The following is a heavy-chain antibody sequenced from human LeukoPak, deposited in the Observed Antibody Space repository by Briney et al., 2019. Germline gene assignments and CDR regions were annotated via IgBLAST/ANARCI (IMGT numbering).Heavy chain of an antibody. V-gene: IGHV4-30-4*01. D-gene: IGHD3-10*01. J-gene: IGHJ4*02. Sequence: SETLFLTCTVSGGSISSGGYFWSWIRQPPGKGLEWIGYIYFSGSTHYNPSLRSRVTISIDTSKNQFSLKLSSVTAADTAVYYCARDEVKDGSGHVDYWGQGTLVTVSS. CDR3: ARDEVKDGSGHVDY. CDR1: GGSISSGGYF. CDR2: IYFSGST.